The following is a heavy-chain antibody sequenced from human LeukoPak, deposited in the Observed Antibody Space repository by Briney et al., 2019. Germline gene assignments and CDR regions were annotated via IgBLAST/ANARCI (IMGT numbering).Heavy chain of an antibody. CDR1: GFTFTTYW. V-gene: IGHV3-7*01. CDR3: ARLLAYGGGGEAFDY. CDR2: INHDGSEK. J-gene: IGHJ4*02. Sequence: SGGSLRLSCAASGFTFTTYWMTWVRQAPGKGLEWVANINHDGSEKYYVDSVRGRFTISRDNAKNSLDLQMNSLRAEDTAVYYCARLLAYGGGGEAFDYWGQGSLVTVSS. D-gene: IGHD2-8*01.